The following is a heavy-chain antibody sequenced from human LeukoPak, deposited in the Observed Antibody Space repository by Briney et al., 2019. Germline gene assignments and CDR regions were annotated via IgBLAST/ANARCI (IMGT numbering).Heavy chain of an antibody. CDR1: GFTFSSYW. Sequence: GGPLRLSCAASGFTFSSYWMSWVRQAPGKGLEWVANIKQDGSEKYYVDSVKGRFTISRDNAKNSLYLQMNSLRAEDTAVYYCARDSSPVAAAGSGVDYWGQGTLVTVSS. J-gene: IGHJ4*02. CDR2: IKQDGSEK. D-gene: IGHD6-13*01. CDR3: ARDSSPVAAAGSGVDY. V-gene: IGHV3-7*01.